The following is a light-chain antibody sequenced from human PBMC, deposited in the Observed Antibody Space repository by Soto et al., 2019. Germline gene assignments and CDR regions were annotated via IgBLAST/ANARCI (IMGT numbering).Light chain of an antibody. V-gene: IGLV2-23*01. CDR3: CSYAGTRVV. CDR1: SSDVGSYNL. J-gene: IGLJ2*01. Sequence: QSVLTQPASVSGSPGQSITISCTGTSSDVGSYNLVSWYQHHPGKAPKLMIYEGTKRPSGVSNRFSGSKSGNTASLTISGLQAEDEADYYCCSYAGTRVVFGGGTKVTVL. CDR2: EGT.